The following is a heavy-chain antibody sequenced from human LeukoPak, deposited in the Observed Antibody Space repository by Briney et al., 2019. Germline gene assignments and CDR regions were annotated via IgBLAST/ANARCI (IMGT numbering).Heavy chain of an antibody. CDR3: ARERINAFDI. J-gene: IGHJ3*02. Sequence: NPSETLSLTCTVSGGSISSYYWSWIRQPPGKGLEWIGYIYYSGSTSYNPSLKSRVTISVDTSKNQFSLKLSSVTAADTAVYYCARERINAFDIWGQGTMVTVSS. CDR1: GGSISSYY. CDR2: IYYSGST. V-gene: IGHV4-59*01.